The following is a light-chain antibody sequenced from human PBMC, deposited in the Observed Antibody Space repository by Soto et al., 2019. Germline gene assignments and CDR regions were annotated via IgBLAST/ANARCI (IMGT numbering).Light chain of an antibody. CDR3: QQTYSAPRT. Sequence: DIQMTQSPSSLSASVGDRVTITCRASQSFRTYLNWYQQKPGKAPRLLIYAASNLHSGVPSRFIGGESGTQFTLTVSSLQHADVETYFCQQTYSAPRTFGQGTKVEIK. CDR2: AAS. CDR1: QSFRTY. J-gene: IGKJ1*01. V-gene: IGKV1-39*01.